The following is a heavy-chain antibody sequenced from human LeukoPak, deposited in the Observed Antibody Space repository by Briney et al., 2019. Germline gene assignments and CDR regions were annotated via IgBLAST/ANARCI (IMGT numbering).Heavy chain of an antibody. CDR2: INPSGGST. V-gene: IGHV1-46*01. D-gene: IGHD3-10*01. J-gene: IGHJ3*02. Sequence: ASVKVSCKASGYTFTSYYMHWVRPALGQGLEWMGIINPSGGSTSYAQKFQGRVTMTRDMSTSTVYMELSSLRSEDTAVYYCARVGGRRENAFDIWGQGTMVTVSS. CDR3: ARVGGRRENAFDI. CDR1: GYTFTSYY.